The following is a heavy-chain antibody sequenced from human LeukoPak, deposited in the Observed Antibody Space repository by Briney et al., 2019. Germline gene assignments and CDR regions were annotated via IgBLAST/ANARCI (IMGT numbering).Heavy chain of an antibody. CDR1: GGSISSGF. D-gene: IGHD2-15*01. V-gene: IGHV4-59*08. Sequence: SETLSLTCAVSGGSISSGFWSWIRQPPGKGLEWIGYIYYSGSTNYNPSLKSRVTISIDTSKSQFSLKLSSVTAADTAVYYCARQAYCSGSSCNPFDYWGQGTLVTVSS. CDR2: IYYSGST. J-gene: IGHJ4*02. CDR3: ARQAYCSGSSCNPFDY.